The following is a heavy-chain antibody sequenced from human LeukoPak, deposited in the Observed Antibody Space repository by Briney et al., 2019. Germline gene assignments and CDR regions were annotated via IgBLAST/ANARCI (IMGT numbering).Heavy chain of an antibody. D-gene: IGHD5-18*01. CDR2: ISSSSSYI. V-gene: IGHV3-21*01. CDR1: GFTFSSYS. J-gene: IGHJ4*02. CDR3: ARFDSLAMVKDFDY. Sequence: PGGSLRLSCAASGFTFSSYSMNWVRQAPGKGLEWVSSISSSSSYIYYADSVKGRFTISRDNAKNSLYLQMNSLRAEDTAVYYCARFDSLAMVKDFDYWGQGTLVTVSS.